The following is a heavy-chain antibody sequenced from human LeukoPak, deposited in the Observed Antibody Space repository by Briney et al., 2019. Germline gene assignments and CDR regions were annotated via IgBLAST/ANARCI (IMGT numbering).Heavy chain of an antibody. CDR3: ARDIRDIVVVPAAPPRYYYYYYMDV. D-gene: IGHD2-2*01. CDR1: GGSISSGDYY. CDR2: IYYSGST. J-gene: IGHJ6*03. V-gene: IGHV4-30-4*08. Sequence: PSETLSLTCTVSGGSISSGDYYWSWIRQPPGKGLEWIGYIYYSGSTYYNPSLNSRVTRTVDTSKNPFSLKLSSVTAADTAVYYCARDIRDIVVVPAAPPRYYYYYYMDVWGKGTTVTVS.